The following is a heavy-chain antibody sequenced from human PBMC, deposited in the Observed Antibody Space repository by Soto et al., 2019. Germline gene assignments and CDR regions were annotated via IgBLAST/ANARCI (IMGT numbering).Heavy chain of an antibody. CDR1: GFTFSGYW. V-gene: IGHV3-74*01. CDR2: INSDGSST. D-gene: IGHD6-19*01. J-gene: IGHJ5*02. CDR3: AQAVRVNWFDP. Sequence: GGSLRLSCAASGFTFSGYWMHWVRQAPGKGLVWVSRINSDGSSTSYADSVKGRFTISRDNAKNTLYLQMNSLRAEDTAVYYCAQAVRVNWFDPWGQGTLVTVSS.